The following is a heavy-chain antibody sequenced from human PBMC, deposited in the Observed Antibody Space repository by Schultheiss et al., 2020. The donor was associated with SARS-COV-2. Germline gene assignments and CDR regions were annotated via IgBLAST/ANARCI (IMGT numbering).Heavy chain of an antibody. V-gene: IGHV3-33*01. J-gene: IGHJ6*02. D-gene: IGHD3-10*01. CDR2: IWYDGSNK. CDR3: ARDCGFGESQPWYYYYGMDV. CDR1: GFTFSSYG. Sequence: GESLKISCAASGFTFSSYGMHWVRQAPGKGLEWVAVIWYDGSNKYYADSVKGRFTISRDNAKNSLYLQMNSLRAEDTAVYYCARDCGFGESQPWYYYYGMDVWGQGTTVTVSS.